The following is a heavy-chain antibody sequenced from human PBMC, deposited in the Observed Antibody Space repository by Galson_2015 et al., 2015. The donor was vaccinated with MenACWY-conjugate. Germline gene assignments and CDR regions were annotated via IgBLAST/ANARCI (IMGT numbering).Heavy chain of an antibody. D-gene: IGHD3-9*01. Sequence: ETLSLTCAVYGGSFTDYWSWIRQPPGKGLEWIGEITQSGRTNYNPSLKSRVTISVDTSNNQFSLKLSSVTAADTAVYYCAILTLVSGAFDIWGQGTMVTVSS. J-gene: IGHJ3*02. CDR1: GGSFTDY. CDR2: ITQSGRT. CDR3: AILTLVSGAFDI. V-gene: IGHV4-34*01.